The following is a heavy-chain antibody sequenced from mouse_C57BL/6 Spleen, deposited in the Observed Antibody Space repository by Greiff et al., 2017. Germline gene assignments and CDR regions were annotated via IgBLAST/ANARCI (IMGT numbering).Heavy chain of an antibody. CDR1: GYTFTSYW. V-gene: IGHV1-64*01. CDR2: IHPNSGST. D-gene: IGHD1-1*01. J-gene: IGHJ4*01. Sequence: QVQLQQSGAELVKPGASVKLSCKASGYTFTSYWMHWVKQRPGQGLEWIGMIHPNSGSTNYNEKFKSKATLTVDKSSSTAYMKLRSLTSEDSAVYYCAERGDGSSYGVDYWGQGTSVTVSS. CDR3: AERGDGSSYGVDY.